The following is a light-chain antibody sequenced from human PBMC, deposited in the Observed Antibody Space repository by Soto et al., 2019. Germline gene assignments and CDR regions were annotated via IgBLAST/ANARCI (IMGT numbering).Light chain of an antibody. CDR2: DAS. J-gene: IGKJ4*01. CDR3: HQYDNLPG. Sequence: DIQMTQSPSSLSASVGDRVTITCQASQDISNYLNWYQQKPGKAPKLLIYDASNLETGVPSRFSGSGSGTDFTFTISSLQPEDIATYYCHQYDNLPGFGGGTKVEIK. CDR1: QDISNY. V-gene: IGKV1-33*01.